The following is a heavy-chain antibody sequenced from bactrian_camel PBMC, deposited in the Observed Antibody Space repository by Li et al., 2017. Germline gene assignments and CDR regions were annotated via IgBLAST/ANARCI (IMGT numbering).Heavy chain of an antibody. Sequence: GSLRLSCAASRYVYARYCMGWFRQAPGKQREVVAELDSYGNAFYADSVKGRFTVAKDDAKNTLYLQMNNLKPEDTGTYYCASTGWGFFFFQAEDG. J-gene: IGHJ7*01. CDR1: RYVYARYC. CDR2: LDSYGNA. D-gene: IGHD5*01. V-gene: IGHV3S53*01.